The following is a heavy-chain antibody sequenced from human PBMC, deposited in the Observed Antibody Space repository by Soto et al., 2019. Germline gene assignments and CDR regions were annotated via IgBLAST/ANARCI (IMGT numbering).Heavy chain of an antibody. D-gene: IGHD4-4*01. Sequence: PGGSLRLSCAASGFTFISYAMHWVLQAPGKGLEWVAVISYDGSNKYYADSVKGRFTISRDNSKNTLYLQMNSLRAEDTAVYYCAREDYSNYLYYYGMDFWGQGTTVTVSS. V-gene: IGHV3-30-3*01. CDR2: ISYDGSNK. CDR1: GFTFISYA. CDR3: AREDYSNYLYYYGMDF. J-gene: IGHJ6*02.